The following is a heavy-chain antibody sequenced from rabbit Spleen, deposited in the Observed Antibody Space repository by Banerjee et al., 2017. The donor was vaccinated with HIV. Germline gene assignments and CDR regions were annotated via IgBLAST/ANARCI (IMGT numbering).Heavy chain of an antibody. CDR2: IANGDGST. D-gene: IGHD4-2*01. Sequence: QEQLEESGGGLVKPEGSLTLTCKASGVTFSISSYMCWVRQAPGKGPEWIACIANGDGSTYYASWVNGRFTISRSTSLNTVTLQMTSLTAADTATYFCARESSYADYGPYYLNLWGQGTLVTVS. CDR3: ARESSYADYGPYYLNL. CDR1: GVTFSISS. J-gene: IGHJ4*01. V-gene: IGHV1S47*01.